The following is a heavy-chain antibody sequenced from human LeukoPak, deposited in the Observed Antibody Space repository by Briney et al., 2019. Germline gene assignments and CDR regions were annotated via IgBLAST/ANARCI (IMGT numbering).Heavy chain of an antibody. Sequence: PGGSLRLSCAASGFTFSSYSMNWVRQAPGKGLEWVSSISSSSSYIYYADSVKGRFTISRDNAKNSLYLQMNSLRAEDTAVYYCARGPRGQWLGLFDYWGQGTLVTVSS. V-gene: IGHV3-21*01. J-gene: IGHJ4*02. D-gene: IGHD6-19*01. CDR1: GFTFSSYS. CDR3: ARGPRGQWLGLFDY. CDR2: ISSSSSYI.